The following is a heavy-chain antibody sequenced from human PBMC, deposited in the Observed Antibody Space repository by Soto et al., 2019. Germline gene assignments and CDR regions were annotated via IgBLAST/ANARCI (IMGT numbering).Heavy chain of an antibody. D-gene: IGHD3-22*01. Sequence: EVQLVESGGGLVQPGGSLRLSCAASGFTFSDHYMDWVRQAPGKGLEWVGRISKKVNSYSTEYAASVKGRFTISRDDSEHSLYLEVRCVKIEDTAVYYCDRVSDHYVSCGNYLDAFDIWGQGTMVTVSS. CDR3: DRVSDHYVSCGNYLDAFDI. CDR1: GFTFSDHY. CDR2: ISKKVNSYST. V-gene: IGHV3-72*01. J-gene: IGHJ3*02.